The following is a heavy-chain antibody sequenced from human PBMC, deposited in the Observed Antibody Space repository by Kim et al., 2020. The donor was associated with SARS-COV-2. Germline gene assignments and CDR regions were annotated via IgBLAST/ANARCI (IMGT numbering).Heavy chain of an antibody. CDR2: IKPDSGEK. CDR1: EFTFSDYW. Sequence: GGSLRLSCAASEFTFSDYWMTWVRQAPGKGLEWVANIKPDSGEKNYVGSVRGRFTSSRDNAKSSMYLQMHSLRAEDSAFYYCAREIVRRDKSYFDYWGQGTLVTVSS. CDR3: AREIVRRDKSYFDY. D-gene: IGHD3-22*01. V-gene: IGHV3-7*01. J-gene: IGHJ4*02.